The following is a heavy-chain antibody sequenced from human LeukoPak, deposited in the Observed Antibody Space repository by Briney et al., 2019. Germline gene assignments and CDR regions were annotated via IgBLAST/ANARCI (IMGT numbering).Heavy chain of an antibody. CDR2: MNPNSGNT. V-gene: IGHV1-8*03. J-gene: IGHJ6*03. CDR1: GYTFTSYD. D-gene: IGHD6-19*01. Sequence: ASVTVSCKASGYTFTSYDINWVRQATGQGLEWMGWMNPNSGNTGYAQKFQGGVTITRNTSISTAYMELSSLRSEDTAVYYCARNRRKQWLVGYFCYYYMDVWGKGTTVTVSS. CDR3: ARNRRKQWLVGYFCYYYMDV.